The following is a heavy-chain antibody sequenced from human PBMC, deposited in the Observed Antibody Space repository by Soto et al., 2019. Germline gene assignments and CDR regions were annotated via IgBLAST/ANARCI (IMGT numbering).Heavy chain of an antibody. CDR1: GYTFSNYG. Sequence: QVQLVQSGAEGKKPGASVTVSCKTSGYTFSNYGINWVRQAPGQGLEWMGWISGYNGNTNYAQTVQGRVTMTTDTSTGTVDMELRSLKSDDTAIYYCSRFIMVGGWFDPNYYHGMDVWGQGTTVTVSS. V-gene: IGHV1-18*01. CDR3: SRFIMVGGWFDPNYYHGMDV. CDR2: ISGYNGNT. D-gene: IGHD6-19*01. J-gene: IGHJ6*02.